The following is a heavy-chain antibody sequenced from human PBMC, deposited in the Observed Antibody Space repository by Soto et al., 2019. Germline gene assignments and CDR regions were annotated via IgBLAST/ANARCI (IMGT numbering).Heavy chain of an antibody. CDR2: ISSSSSTI. Sequence: EVQLVESGGGLVQPGGSLRLSCAASGFTFSSYSMNWVRQAPGKGLEWVSYISSSSSTIYYADSVKGRFTISRDNAKNXLYLQMNSLRDEDTAVYYCARDWKKYCSGGSCYSSWGQGTLVTVSS. CDR1: GFTFSSYS. CDR3: ARDWKKYCSGGSCYSS. D-gene: IGHD2-15*01. J-gene: IGHJ4*02. V-gene: IGHV3-48*02.